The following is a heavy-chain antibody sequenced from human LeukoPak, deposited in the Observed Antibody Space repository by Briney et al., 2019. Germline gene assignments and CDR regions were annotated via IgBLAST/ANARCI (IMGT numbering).Heavy chain of an antibody. Sequence: PSETLSLTCTVSGGSISSGGYYWSWIRQHPGKGLEWIGYIYYSGSTYYNPPLKSRVTISVDTSKNQFSLKLSSVTAADTAVYYCARMGSGYDLNYWGQGTLVTVSS. V-gene: IGHV4-31*03. D-gene: IGHD5-12*01. CDR1: GGSISSGGYY. CDR3: ARMGSGYDLNY. CDR2: IYYSGST. J-gene: IGHJ4*02.